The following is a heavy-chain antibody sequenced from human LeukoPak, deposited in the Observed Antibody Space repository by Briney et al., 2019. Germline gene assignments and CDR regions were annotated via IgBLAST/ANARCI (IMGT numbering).Heavy chain of an antibody. CDR1: GFTSSTHA. D-gene: IGHD1-1*01. J-gene: IGHJ4*02. Sequence: GGSLRLSCAASGFTSSTHAMHWVGQAAGKGLEWVVFISFDGNNIYYSDSVKCRFPISRHNSKNTLYLQMNSLRPQDTAVYFCARDMSEKYTADYWGQGTLVTVSS. CDR2: ISFDGNNI. CDR3: ARDMSEKYTADY. V-gene: IGHV3-30*01.